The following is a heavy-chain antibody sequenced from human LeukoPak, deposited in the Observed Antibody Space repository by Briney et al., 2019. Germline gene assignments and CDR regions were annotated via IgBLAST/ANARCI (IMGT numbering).Heavy chain of an antibody. D-gene: IGHD6-6*01. J-gene: IGHJ4*02. CDR2: ISPTGSTT. CDR1: GFSFSGHW. V-gene: IGHV3-74*01. CDR3: ARGPNSNWSGLDF. Sequence: GESLRLSCTASGFSFSGHWMHWARQLPGKGLVWVSRISPTGSTTSYADSVKGRFTVFRDNAKNTLYLQVNNLRAEDTAVYYCARGPNSNWSGLDFWGQGTLLTVSS.